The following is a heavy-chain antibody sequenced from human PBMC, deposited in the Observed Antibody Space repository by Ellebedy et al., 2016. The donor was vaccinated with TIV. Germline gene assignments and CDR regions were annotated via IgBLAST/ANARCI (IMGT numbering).Heavy chain of an antibody. J-gene: IGHJ4*02. V-gene: IGHV3-74*01. CDR1: GFTFSDYW. CDR3: ARAVGVLDY. CDR2: INPDGTTT. Sequence: GGSLRLSCVTSGFTFSDYWMHWVRQVPGKGLVWVSQINPDGTTTSFAESVKGRFTISRDNAKNALYLQINSLTPEDTAMYYCARAVGVLDYWGRGTLVTVSS. D-gene: IGHD1-26*01.